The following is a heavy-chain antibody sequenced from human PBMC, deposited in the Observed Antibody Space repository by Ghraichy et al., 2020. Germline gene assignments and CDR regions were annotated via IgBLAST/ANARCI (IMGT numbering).Heavy chain of an antibody. D-gene: IGHD6-13*01. Sequence: SETLSLTCAVYGGSFSGYYWSWIRQPPGKGLEWIGEINHSGSTNYNPSLKSRVTISVDTSKNQFSLKLSSVTAADTAVYYCARDRHSSSWYYYYYGMDVWGQGTTVTVSS. J-gene: IGHJ6*02. V-gene: IGHV4-34*01. CDR3: ARDRHSSSWYYYYYGMDV. CDR1: GGSFSGYY. CDR2: INHSGST.